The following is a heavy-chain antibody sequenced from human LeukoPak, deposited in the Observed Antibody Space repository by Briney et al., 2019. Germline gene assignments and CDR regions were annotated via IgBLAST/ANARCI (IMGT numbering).Heavy chain of an antibody. CDR1: GFTFSNYW. V-gene: IGHV3-74*01. Sequence: GGSLRLSCAASGFTFSNYWMHWVRQAPGKGLVWVSRINSDGRSTNYADSVKGRFTISRDNSKNTLYLQMNSLRAEDTAVYYCAREGYCGGDCYSDYWGQGTLVTVSS. CDR3: AREGYCGGDCYSDY. J-gene: IGHJ4*02. D-gene: IGHD2-21*02. CDR2: INSDGRST.